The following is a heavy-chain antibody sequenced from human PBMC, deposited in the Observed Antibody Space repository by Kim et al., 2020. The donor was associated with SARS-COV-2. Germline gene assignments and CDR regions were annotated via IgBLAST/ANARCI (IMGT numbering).Heavy chain of an antibody. CDR3: VPYYDSSCYYLYYFAY. Sequence: GGSLRLSCAASGFTFSSYAMSWVRQAPGKGLEWVSAISGSGGSTYYADSVKGRFTISRDNSKNTLYLQMNSLRAEDTAVYYCVPYYDSSCYYLYYFAYLGQGTLFTVSS. CDR2: ISGSGGST. J-gene: IGHJ4*02. V-gene: IGHV3-23*01. CDR1: GFTFSSYA. D-gene: IGHD3-22*01.